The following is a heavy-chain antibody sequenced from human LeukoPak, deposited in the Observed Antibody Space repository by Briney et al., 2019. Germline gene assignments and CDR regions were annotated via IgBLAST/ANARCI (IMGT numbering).Heavy chain of an antibody. CDR2: ISSSSSYT. CDR1: GLTFSSYS. D-gene: IGHD3-22*01. V-gene: IGHV3-21*01. Sequence: GGSLRLSCAASGLTFSSYSMNWVRQAPGKGLEWVSSISSSSSYTYYADSVKGRFTMSRDNARNSLYLQMNSLRAEDTAVYYCAREPSYDSSASLDSWGQGTLVTVSS. CDR3: AREPSYDSSASLDS. J-gene: IGHJ4*02.